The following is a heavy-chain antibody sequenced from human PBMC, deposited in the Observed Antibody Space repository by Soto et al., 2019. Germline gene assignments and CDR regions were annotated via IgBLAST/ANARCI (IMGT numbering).Heavy chain of an antibody. CDR1: GGTFGSHS. CDR2: TITLFGTA. V-gene: IGHV1-69*01. D-gene: IGHD4-17*01. Sequence: VQLMQSGAEVKQPGPSVKVSCKASGGTFGSHSINWVRRAPDLGLGWMGGTITLFGTANYAQNFQGRVTITADQSTSTAYMELNSLRSDDTAVYXXAREVGYGDFSAALLDWGQGTLVTVSS. J-gene: IGHJ4*02. CDR3: AREVGYGDFSAALLD.